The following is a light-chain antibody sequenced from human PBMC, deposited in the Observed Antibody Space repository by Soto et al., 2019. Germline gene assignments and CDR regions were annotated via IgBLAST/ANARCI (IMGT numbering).Light chain of an antibody. Sequence: IVSTQSPGTLSVSPGESATLSCRASQSVSSNLAWHQQKPGQAPRILMYDASTRATGISARFSGSGSGTEFTLTISSLQSEDFAVYYCQQYHNWPITFGQGTRLEIK. CDR1: QSVSSN. J-gene: IGKJ5*01. V-gene: IGKV3-15*01. CDR2: DAS. CDR3: QQYHNWPIT.